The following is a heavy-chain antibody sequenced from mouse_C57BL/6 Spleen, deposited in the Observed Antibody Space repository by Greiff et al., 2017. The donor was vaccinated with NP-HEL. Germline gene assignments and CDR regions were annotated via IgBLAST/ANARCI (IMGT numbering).Heavy chain of an antibody. Sequence: EVKVVESGGGLVKPGGSLKLSCAASGFTFSSYTMSWVRQTPEKRLEWVATISGGGGNTYYPDSVKGRFTISRDNAKNTLYLQMSSLRSEDTALYYCASTTVVGAMDYWGQGTSVTVSS. D-gene: IGHD1-1*01. J-gene: IGHJ4*01. CDR2: ISGGGGNT. CDR1: GFTFSSYT. CDR3: ASTTVVGAMDY. V-gene: IGHV5-9*01.